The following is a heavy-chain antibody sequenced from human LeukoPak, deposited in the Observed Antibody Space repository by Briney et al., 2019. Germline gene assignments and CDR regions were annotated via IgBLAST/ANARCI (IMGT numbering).Heavy chain of an antibody. J-gene: IGHJ5*02. D-gene: IGHD3-22*01. Sequence: GGSLRLSCAASGFNFSSYAMSWVRQAPGKGLEWVSAISGSGGSTYYADSVKGRFTISRDNSKNTLYLQMNSLRAEDTAVYYCAKVNYYDSSGYFEENWFDPWGQGTLVTVSS. CDR2: ISGSGGST. CDR1: GFNFSSYA. V-gene: IGHV3-23*01. CDR3: AKVNYYDSSGYFEENWFDP.